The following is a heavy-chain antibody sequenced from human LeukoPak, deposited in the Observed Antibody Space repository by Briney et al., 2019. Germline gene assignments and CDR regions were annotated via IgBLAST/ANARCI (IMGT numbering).Heavy chain of an antibody. CDR3: ARGSGWYRGAFDI. CDR1: GFTFSSYA. J-gene: IGHJ3*02. V-gene: IGHV3-20*04. CDR2: INWNGGST. D-gene: IGHD6-19*01. Sequence: GGSLRLSCAASGFTFSSYAMSWVRQAPGKGLEWVSGINWNGGSTGYADSVKGRFTISRDNAKNSLYLQMNSLRAEDTALYYCARGSGWYRGAFDIWGQGTMVTVSS.